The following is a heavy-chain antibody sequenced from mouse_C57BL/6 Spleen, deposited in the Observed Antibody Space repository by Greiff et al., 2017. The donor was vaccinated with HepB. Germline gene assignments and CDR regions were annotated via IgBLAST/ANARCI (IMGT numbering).Heavy chain of an antibody. Sequence: EVQLVESGGGLVQSGRSLRLSCATSGFTFSDFYMEWVRQAPGKGLEWIAASRNKANDYTTEYSASVKGRFIVSRDTSQSILYLQMNALRAEDTAIYYCARDAENGYHWYFDVWGTGTTVTVSS. CDR1: GFTFSDFY. J-gene: IGHJ1*03. V-gene: IGHV7-1*01. CDR3: ARDAENGYHWYFDV. CDR2: SRNKANDYTT. D-gene: IGHD2-2*01.